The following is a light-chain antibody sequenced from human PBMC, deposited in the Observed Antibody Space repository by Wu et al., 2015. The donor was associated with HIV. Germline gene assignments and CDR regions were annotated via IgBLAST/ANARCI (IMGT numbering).Light chain of an antibody. CDR3: QQYYNYPRT. CDR2: GAS. J-gene: IGKJ2*01. CDR1: QDINNY. V-gene: IGKV1-8*01. Sequence: AIRMTQSPSSLSASTGDRVTITCRANQDINNYLAWCQLKPGKAPNLLIFGASTLQTGVPSRFSGSGSGTHFTLTIDCLQSEDFATYYCQQYYNYPRTFGQGTNLEIK.